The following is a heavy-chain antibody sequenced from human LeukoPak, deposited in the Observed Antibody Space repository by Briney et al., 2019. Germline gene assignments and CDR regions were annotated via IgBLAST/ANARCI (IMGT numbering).Heavy chain of an antibody. CDR3: ARFDYVWETHGMDAFDI. Sequence: SETLCLTCGVSGYSIRNGYSWGWIRQPPGKGLEWIGSIDHGGSTTYNPSLRSRVTTSLVTSKNAFSLKLTSVTAADAAVYYCARFDYVWETHGMDAFDIWGHGAMVTVSS. D-gene: IGHD3-16*01. J-gene: IGHJ3*02. V-gene: IGHV4-38-2*01. CDR1: GYSIRNGYS. CDR2: IDHGGST.